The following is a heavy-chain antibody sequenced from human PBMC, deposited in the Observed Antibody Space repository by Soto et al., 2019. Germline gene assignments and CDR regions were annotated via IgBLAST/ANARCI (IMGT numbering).Heavy chain of an antibody. D-gene: IGHD3-16*01. V-gene: IGHV3-23*01. Sequence: VGSLRLSCAASGFTFSNYAMSWVRQAPGKGLEWVSLVSATAGTTYYTDSVKGRFTVSRDNSRNTVYLQMNSLRADDTAVYYCAKDRLAGGFDYWGQGTLVTVSS. CDR3: AKDRLAGGFDY. CDR1: GFTFSNYA. CDR2: VSATAGTT. J-gene: IGHJ4*02.